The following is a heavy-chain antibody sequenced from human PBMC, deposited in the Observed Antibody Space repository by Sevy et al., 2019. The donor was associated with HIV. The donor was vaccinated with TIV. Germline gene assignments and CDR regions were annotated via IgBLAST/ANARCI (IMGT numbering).Heavy chain of an antibody. CDR3: ARGSSGRWFGEFGDYYGMDV. CDR2: MIPHSGNT. V-gene: IGHV1-8*01. CDR1: GYTFTSYD. J-gene: IGHJ6*02. D-gene: IGHD3-10*01. Sequence: ASVKVSCKASGYTFTSYDINWVRQATGHRLEWMGWMIPHSGNTGYAQKFQGRVTMTRNTSISTAYMELSSLRSEDTAVYYCARGSSGRWFGEFGDYYGMDVWGQGTTVTVSS.